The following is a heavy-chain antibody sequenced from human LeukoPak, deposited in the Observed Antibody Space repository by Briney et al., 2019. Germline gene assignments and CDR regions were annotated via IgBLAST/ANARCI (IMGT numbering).Heavy chain of an antibody. D-gene: IGHD3-16*02. Sequence: QPGRSLRLSCAASGFTFSSYGMHWVRQAPGKGLEWVAVIWYDGSNKYYADSVKGRFTISRDNSKNTLYLQMNSLRAEDTAVYYCARGFADFVWGSYPSSYWGQGILVTVSS. CDR2: IWYDGSNK. CDR3: ARGFADFVWGSYPSSY. J-gene: IGHJ4*02. V-gene: IGHV3-33*01. CDR1: GFTFSSYG.